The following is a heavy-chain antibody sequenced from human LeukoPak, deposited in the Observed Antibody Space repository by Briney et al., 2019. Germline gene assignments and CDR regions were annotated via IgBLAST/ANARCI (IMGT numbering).Heavy chain of an antibody. J-gene: IGHJ4*02. CDR2: IVVGSGNT. Sequence: GTSVKVSCKASGFTFTSSAVQWVRQARGQRLEWIGWIVVGSGNTNYAQKFQERVTITRDMSTSTAYMELSSLRSEDTAVYYCARSISIAAARIDYWGQGTLVTVSS. CDR3: ARSISIAAARIDY. CDR1: GFTFTSSA. V-gene: IGHV1-58*01. D-gene: IGHD6-13*01.